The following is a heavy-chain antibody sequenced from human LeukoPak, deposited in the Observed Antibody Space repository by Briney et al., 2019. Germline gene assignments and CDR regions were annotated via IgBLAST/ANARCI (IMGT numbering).Heavy chain of an antibody. Sequence: GGSLRPSCAASGLTFSSYGMHWVRQAPGKGLEWVAVIWYDGSNKYYADSVKGRFTISRDNSKNTLYLQMNSLRAEDTAVYYCARDLGIAAAGTEDDAFDIWGQGTMVTVSS. CDR3: ARDLGIAAAGTEDDAFDI. J-gene: IGHJ3*02. V-gene: IGHV3-33*01. CDR1: GLTFSSYG. D-gene: IGHD6-13*01. CDR2: IWYDGSNK.